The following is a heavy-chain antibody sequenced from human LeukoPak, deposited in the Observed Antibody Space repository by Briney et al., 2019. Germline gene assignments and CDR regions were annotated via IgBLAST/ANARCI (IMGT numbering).Heavy chain of an antibody. V-gene: IGHV1-46*01. Sequence: ASVKVSCKASGYTFTRHYIQWGRQAPGQGLEWMGIINPSGGSTSYAQKFQGRVTLTRDTSTSTVYMELSSLRSEDTAVYYCARERGVAVAGEGVDPWGQGTLVTVSS. CDR2: INPSGGST. CDR3: ARERGVAVAGEGVDP. J-gene: IGHJ5*02. D-gene: IGHD6-19*01. CDR1: GYTFTRHY.